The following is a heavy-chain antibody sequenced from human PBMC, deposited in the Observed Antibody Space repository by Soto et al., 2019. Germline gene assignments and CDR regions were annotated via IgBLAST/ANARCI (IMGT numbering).Heavy chain of an antibody. J-gene: IGHJ4*02. CDR2: IIPIFGTA. V-gene: IGHV1-69*13. D-gene: IGHD6-13*01. CDR3: ARAVGIAAAYDY. CDR1: GGTFSSYA. Sequence: SVKVSCKASGGTFSSYAISWVRQAPGQGLEWMGGIIPIFGTANYAQKFQGRVTITADESTSTAYMELSSLGSEDTAVYYCARAVGIAAAYDYWGQGTLVTVSS.